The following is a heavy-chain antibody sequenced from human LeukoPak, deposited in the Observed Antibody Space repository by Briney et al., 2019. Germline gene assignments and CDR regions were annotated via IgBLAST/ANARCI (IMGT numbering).Heavy chain of an antibody. CDR1: GFTFSSYG. CDR3: AQGNARRGSSGYDILDY. Sequence: PGGSLRLSCAASGFTFSSYGMHWVRQAPRKGLEWVAVISYDGSNKYYADSVKGRFTISRDNSKNTLYLQMNSLRAEDTAVYYCAQGNARRGSSGYDILDYWGQGTLVTVSS. V-gene: IGHV3-30*18. CDR2: ISYDGSNK. D-gene: IGHD5-12*01. J-gene: IGHJ4*02.